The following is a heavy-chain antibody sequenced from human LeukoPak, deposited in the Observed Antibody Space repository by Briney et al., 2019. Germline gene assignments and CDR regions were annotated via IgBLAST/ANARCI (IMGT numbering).Heavy chain of an antibody. V-gene: IGHV1-58*02. CDR2: IVVGSSNT. CDR1: GFTFTSST. CDR3: AADPDSSGWYGGGDY. Sequence: SVKVSCKASGFTFTSSTMQWVRQARGQRLEWIGWIVVGSSNTNYAQKFQERVTITRDMSTSTAYMELSSLRSEDTAVYYCAADPDSSGWYGGGDYWGQGTLVTVSS. D-gene: IGHD6-19*01. J-gene: IGHJ4*02.